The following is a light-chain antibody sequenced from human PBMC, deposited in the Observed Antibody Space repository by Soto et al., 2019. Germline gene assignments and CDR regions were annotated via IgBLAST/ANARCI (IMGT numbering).Light chain of an antibody. V-gene: IGLV2-14*03. Sequence: QSSLTQPASVSGSPGHSITISCTGTSSDVGGYNYVSWYQQHPGKAPKLMIYDVSSRPSGVSDRFSGSKSGNTASLTISGLQPEDEADYYCGSYTGSTTLGVFGGGTKLTVL. J-gene: IGLJ3*02. CDR3: GSYTGSTTLGV. CDR1: SSDVGGYNY. CDR2: DVS.